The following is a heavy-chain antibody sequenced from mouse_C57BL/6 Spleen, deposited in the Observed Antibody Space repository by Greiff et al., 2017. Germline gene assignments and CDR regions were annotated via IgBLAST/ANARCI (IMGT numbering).Heavy chain of an antibody. Sequence: VQLQQSGPELVKPGASVKISCKASGYSFTDSNMNWMKQTNGKSLEWIGVINPNYDTSSSNHKFNGKATLTVAQSSRTVYMQLNSVTSEDSAVYYCAREGLRLFAYWGQGTLVTVSA. CDR3: AREGLRLFAY. V-gene: IGHV1-39*01. D-gene: IGHD2-4*01. J-gene: IGHJ3*01. CDR1: GYSFTDSN. CDR2: INPNYDTS.